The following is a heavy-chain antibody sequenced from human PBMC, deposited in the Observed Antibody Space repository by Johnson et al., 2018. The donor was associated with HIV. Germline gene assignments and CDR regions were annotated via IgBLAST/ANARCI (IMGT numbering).Heavy chain of an antibody. CDR3: AKGGRGLAFDI. CDR2: ISRSGTTI. Sequence: VQLVESGGALVQPGGSLRLSCAASGFIVSDSYMSWVRQAPGKGLEWISYISRSGTTIYYADSVKGRFTISRDNAKNSLYLQMNSLRAEDTAVYYGAKGGRGLAFDIWGQGTMVTVSA. J-gene: IGHJ3*02. V-gene: IGHV3-11*01. CDR1: GFIVSDSY. D-gene: IGHD2-15*01.